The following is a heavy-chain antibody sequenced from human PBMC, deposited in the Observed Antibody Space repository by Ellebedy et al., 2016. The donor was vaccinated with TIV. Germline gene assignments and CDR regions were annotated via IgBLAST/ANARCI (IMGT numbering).Heavy chain of an antibody. CDR1: GASISSGGYY. CDR2: IYYSGST. CDR3: ARGHVDTAMVPLGY. Sequence: SETLSLTCTVSGASISSGGYYWSWIRQHPGKGLEWIGYIYYSGSTYYNPSLKSRVTISVDTSKNQFSLKLSSVTAADTAVYYCARGHVDTAMVPLGYWGQGTLVTVSS. V-gene: IGHV4-31*03. D-gene: IGHD5-18*01. J-gene: IGHJ4*02.